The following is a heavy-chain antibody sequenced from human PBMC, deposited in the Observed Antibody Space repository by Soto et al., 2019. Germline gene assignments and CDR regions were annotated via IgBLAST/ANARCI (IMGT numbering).Heavy chain of an antibody. D-gene: IGHD4-4*01. CDR3: ARLHNYHYAIDV. V-gene: IGHV3-64*01. Sequence: EVQLVESGGSLVQPGGSLRLSCPASGFTFNSYAMHWVRQAPGKGLEYVSAISSNGGSIYYGNSVNGRFTISRDNSKNTLYLQMGSLRAEDMAVYYCARLHNYHYAIDVWGQWNTVTVSS. CDR2: ISSNGGSI. J-gene: IGHJ6*02. CDR1: GFTFNSYA.